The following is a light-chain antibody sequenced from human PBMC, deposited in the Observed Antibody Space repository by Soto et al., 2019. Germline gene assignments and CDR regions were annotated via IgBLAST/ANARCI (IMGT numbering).Light chain of an antibody. CDR3: QQYGSSVGT. CDR1: QSVSSSY. J-gene: IGKJ1*01. Sequence: EIVLTQSPGTLSLSPGERATLSCRASQSVSSSYLAWYQQKPGQAPRLLIYGASSRATGIPDRFSGSGSGTDFTLPISRLEPEDFAVYYCQQYGSSVGTFGQGTKVDIK. V-gene: IGKV3-20*01. CDR2: GAS.